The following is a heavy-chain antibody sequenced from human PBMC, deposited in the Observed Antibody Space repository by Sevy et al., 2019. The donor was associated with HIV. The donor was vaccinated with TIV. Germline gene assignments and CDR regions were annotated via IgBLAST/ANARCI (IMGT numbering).Heavy chain of an antibody. CDR3: ARGGDFNDRSAKRDFDY. CDR1: GFTFRNYG. CDR2: IWNDGSNK. Sequence: GGSLRLSCAASGFTFRNYGMHWVRQAPGKGLEGVAVIWNDGSNKYYAASVKGRFTISRDNSKNTLYLQMNSLRVEDTAVYFCARGGDFNDRSAKRDFDYWGQGTLVTVSS. D-gene: IGHD3-22*01. V-gene: IGHV3-33*01. J-gene: IGHJ4*02.